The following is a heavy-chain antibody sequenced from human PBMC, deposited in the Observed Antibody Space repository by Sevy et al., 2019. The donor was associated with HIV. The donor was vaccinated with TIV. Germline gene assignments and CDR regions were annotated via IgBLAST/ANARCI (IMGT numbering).Heavy chain of an antibody. V-gene: IGHV3-30*18. Sequence: GGSLRLSCAASGFTFRTHGMHWVRQAPGKGLEWVAVISHDGSYRGYGDSMKGRFTISRDNSKNTLYLLMNSLRAEDTAVYYCAKGPYGGNDFLYWGQGTMVTVSS. J-gene: IGHJ4*02. D-gene: IGHD4-17*01. CDR2: ISHDGSYR. CDR1: GFTFRTHG. CDR3: AKGPYGGNDFLY.